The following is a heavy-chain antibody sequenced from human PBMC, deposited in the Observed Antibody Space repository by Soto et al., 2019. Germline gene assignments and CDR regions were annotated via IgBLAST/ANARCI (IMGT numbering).Heavy chain of an antibody. Sequence: EVQLVESGGGLVQPGGSLRLSCAASGFTFSSYSMNWVRQAPGKGLEWVSYISSSSSTIYYADSVKGRFTISRDNAKKSLYLQMNSLRDEDTAVYYCARVEGRGYNWNDDPYYFDYWGQGTLVTVSS. CDR2: ISSSSSTI. D-gene: IGHD1-1*01. CDR1: GFTFSSYS. CDR3: ARVEGRGYNWNDDPYYFDY. V-gene: IGHV3-48*02. J-gene: IGHJ4*02.